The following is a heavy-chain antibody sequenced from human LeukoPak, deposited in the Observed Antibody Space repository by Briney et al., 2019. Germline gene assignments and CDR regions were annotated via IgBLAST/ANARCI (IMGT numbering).Heavy chain of an antibody. CDR1: GFSFSSYE. V-gene: IGHV3-48*03. D-gene: IGHD1-1*01. Sequence: PGGSLRLSCAATGFSFSSYEMNWVRQAPGKGLEWVSYIDFGGTTINYADCVKGRFTIGRDNAKNSVYLQMNSLRAEDTAVYYCARGVGLEYNYYYMDVWGKGATVTISS. J-gene: IGHJ6*03. CDR3: ARGVGLEYNYYYMDV. CDR2: IDFGGTTI.